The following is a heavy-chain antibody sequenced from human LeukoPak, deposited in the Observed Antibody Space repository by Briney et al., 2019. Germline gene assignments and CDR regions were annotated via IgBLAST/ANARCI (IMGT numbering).Heavy chain of an antibody. J-gene: IGHJ4*02. CDR1: GFTFSSYA. Sequence: GGSLRLSCAASGFTFSSYAMSWVRQAPGKGLEWVSAISGSGGSTYYADSVKGRFTISRDNSKNTLYLQMNSLRAEDTAVYYCAKDSAGVVAVAGIDYWGQGTLVTVSS. CDR3: AKDSAGVVAVAGIDY. V-gene: IGHV3-23*01. D-gene: IGHD6-19*01. CDR2: ISGSGGST.